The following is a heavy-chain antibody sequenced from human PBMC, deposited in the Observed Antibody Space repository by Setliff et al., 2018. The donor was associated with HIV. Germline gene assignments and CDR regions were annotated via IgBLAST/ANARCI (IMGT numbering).Heavy chain of an antibody. V-gene: IGHV4-59*11. D-gene: IGHD5-18*01. CDR2: IYYSGST. CDR1: GGSIFSHY. Sequence: SETLSLTCTVSGGSIFSHYWSWIRQPPGKGLEWIGYIYYSGSTNYNPSLKSRVTISVDTSKNQFSLKLSSVTAADTAVYYCAGTGGYSYGFFDSWGQGALVTVSS. CDR3: AGTGGYSYGFFDS. J-gene: IGHJ4*02.